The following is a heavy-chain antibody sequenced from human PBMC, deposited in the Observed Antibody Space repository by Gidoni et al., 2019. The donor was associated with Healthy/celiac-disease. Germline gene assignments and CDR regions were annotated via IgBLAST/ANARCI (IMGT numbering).Heavy chain of an antibody. CDR1: GGSFSGYY. J-gene: IGHJ6*02. Sequence: QVQLQQWGAGLLKPSETLSLTCAVYGGSFSGYYWSWIRQPPGKGMEWIGEINHSGSTNYNPSLKSRVTISVDTSKNQFSLKLSSVTAADTAVYYCARGNYDLWSGYSGVRIPYYYYGMDVWGQGTTVTVSS. V-gene: IGHV4-34*01. CDR2: INHSGST. CDR3: ARGNYDLWSGYSGVRIPYYYYGMDV. D-gene: IGHD3-3*01.